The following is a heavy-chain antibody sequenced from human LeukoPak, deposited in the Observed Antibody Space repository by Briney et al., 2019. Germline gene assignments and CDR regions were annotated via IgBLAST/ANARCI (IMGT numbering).Heavy chain of an antibody. CDR1: GGSFSGYY. V-gene: IGHV4-34*01. CDR3: AREGSSGNRYYFDY. CDR2: INHSGSI. J-gene: IGHJ4*02. D-gene: IGHD3-22*01. Sequence: PSETLSLTCAVYGGSFSGYYWSWIRQPPGKGLEWIGEINHSGSINYNPSLKSRVTISVDTSKNQFSLKLSSVTAADTAVYYCAREGSSGNRYYFDYWGQGTLVTVSS.